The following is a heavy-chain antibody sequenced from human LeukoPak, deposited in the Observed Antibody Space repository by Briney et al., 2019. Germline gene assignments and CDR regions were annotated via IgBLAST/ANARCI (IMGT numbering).Heavy chain of an antibody. CDR3: ATKYCSSVSCYYDY. D-gene: IGHD2-2*01. CDR1: GFTFSSYW. V-gene: IGHV3-74*01. Sequence: GGSLRFSCAASGFTFSSYWMHWVRQAPGKGLLWVSRINSDGSSTGYADSVKGRFTISRDNAKNTLYLQMNSLRAEDTAVYYCATKYCSSVSCYYDYWGQGTLVTVSS. J-gene: IGHJ4*02. CDR2: INSDGSST.